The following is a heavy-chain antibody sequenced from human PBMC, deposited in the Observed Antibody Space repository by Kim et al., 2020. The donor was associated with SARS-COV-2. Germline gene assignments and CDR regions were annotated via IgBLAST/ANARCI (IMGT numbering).Heavy chain of an antibody. CDR2: IWYDGSNK. J-gene: IGHJ4*02. D-gene: IGHD2-8*01. V-gene: IGHV3-33*01. CDR1: GFAFRSFG. Sequence: GGSLRLSCAASGFAFRSFGMHWVRQAPGKGLEWVAVIWYDGSNKYYADSVKDRFTISKDNSKNMLYLQMSSLRVEDTAIYYCARARDEWYFDYWGQGTL. CDR3: ARARDEWYFDY.